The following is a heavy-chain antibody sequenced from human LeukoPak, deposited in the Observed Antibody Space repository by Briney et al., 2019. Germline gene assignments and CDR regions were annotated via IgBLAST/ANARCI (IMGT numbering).Heavy chain of an antibody. Sequence: ASVKVSCKASGYIFTTYAMHWVRQAPGQRLEWMGWINGGNDNIKYSQKFQGRVTMTRDTSASTAYMELSSLRSEDTAVYYCASTRRGYYYGMDVWGQGTTVTVSS. CDR3: ASTRRGYYYGMDV. V-gene: IGHV1-3*01. CDR1: GYIFTTYA. D-gene: IGHD3-10*01. CDR2: INGGNDNI. J-gene: IGHJ6*02.